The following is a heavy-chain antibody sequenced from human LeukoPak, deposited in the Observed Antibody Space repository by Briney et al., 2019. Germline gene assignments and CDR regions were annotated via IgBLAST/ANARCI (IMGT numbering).Heavy chain of an antibody. V-gene: IGHV3-7*01. CDR2: IKYDGTYT. CDR3: TRDEGATVATYRFDF. Sequence: PGRSVRLSCEASGFDFRNYYMSWVRQAPGKGLEWLANIKYDGTYTNYKDSVKGRLTLSRDNAKNSVYLQMNSLRAEDTAVYYCTRDEGATVATYRFDFWGRGTLVTVSS. J-gene: IGHJ4*02. D-gene: IGHD4-23*01. CDR1: GFDFRNYY.